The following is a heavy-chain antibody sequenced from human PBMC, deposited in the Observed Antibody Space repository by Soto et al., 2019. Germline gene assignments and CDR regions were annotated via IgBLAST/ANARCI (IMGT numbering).Heavy chain of an antibody. J-gene: IGHJ4*02. Sequence: GGSLRLSCAASGFTVSTNYMNWVRQSPGRGLEWVSVTYTGGYTYYADSVKGRFTISRDISKNTLYLQMNSLRAEDTAVYFCAREVSGTSFDSWGPGALVTVSS. CDR1: GFTVSTNY. D-gene: IGHD1-7*01. CDR2: TYTGGYT. CDR3: AREVSGTSFDS. V-gene: IGHV3-53*01.